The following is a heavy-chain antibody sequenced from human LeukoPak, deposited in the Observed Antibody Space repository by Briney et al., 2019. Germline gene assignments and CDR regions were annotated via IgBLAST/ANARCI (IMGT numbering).Heavy chain of an antibody. Sequence: PGGSLRLSCAASGFTFSSYEMNWVRQAPGKGLEWVSYISSSGSTIYYADSVKGRFTISSDNAKNSLYLQMNSLRAEDTAVYYCASYPIGGSGSYYYYYYGMDVWGKGTTVTVSS. V-gene: IGHV3-48*03. CDR3: ASYPIGGSGSYYYYYYGMDV. CDR1: GFTFSSYE. D-gene: IGHD3-10*01. J-gene: IGHJ6*04. CDR2: ISSSGSTI.